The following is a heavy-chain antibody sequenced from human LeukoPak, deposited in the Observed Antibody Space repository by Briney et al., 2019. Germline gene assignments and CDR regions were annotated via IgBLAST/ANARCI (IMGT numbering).Heavy chain of an antibody. CDR1: GCSLSRYS. V-gene: IGHV3-23*01. Sequence: GGSLRLSCAASGCSLSRYSMSWVRQAPGKGLEWVSSIVGRGGRTYHADSVKGRFKIFRDTSKNTLYLQMSSLRGEDMALYCHVKGLTGTTLFEHGGRVTPVTVS. CDR2: IVGRGGRT. D-gene: IGHD1-7*01. CDR3: VKGLTGTTLFEH. J-gene: IGHJ4*02.